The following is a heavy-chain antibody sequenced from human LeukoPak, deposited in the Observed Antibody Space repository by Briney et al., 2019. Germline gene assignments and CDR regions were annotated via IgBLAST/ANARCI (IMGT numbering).Heavy chain of an antibody. CDR1: GYSFTSYW. V-gene: IGHV5-51*01. CDR3: ASSRDPYYDSSGYSFDY. D-gene: IGHD3-22*01. J-gene: IGHJ4*02. Sequence: GESLKISCKGSGYSFTSYWIGWVRQMPGKGLEWMGIIYPCDSDTRYSPSFQGQVTISADKSISTAYLQWSSLKASDTAMYYCASSRDPYYDSSGYSFDYWGQGTLVTVSS. CDR2: IYPCDSDT.